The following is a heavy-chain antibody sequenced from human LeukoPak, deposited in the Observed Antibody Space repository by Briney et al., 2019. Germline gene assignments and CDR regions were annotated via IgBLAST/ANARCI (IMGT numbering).Heavy chain of an antibody. CDR2: INNGGSTT. CDR1: GGSISSSNW. D-gene: IGHD4-17*01. Sequence: GTLSLTCAVSGGSISSSNWWSWVRQPPGKGLVWVSRINNGGSTTTYADSVKGRFTISRDNAKNTLYLQMNSLRAEDTAVYYCARGRDYGDYFDYWGQGTLVTVSS. V-gene: IGHV3-74*01. J-gene: IGHJ4*02. CDR3: ARGRDYGDYFDY.